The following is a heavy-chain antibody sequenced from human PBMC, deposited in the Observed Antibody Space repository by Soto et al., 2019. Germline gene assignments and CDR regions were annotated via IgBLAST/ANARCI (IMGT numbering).Heavy chain of an antibody. D-gene: IGHD6-19*01. V-gene: IGHV1-46*01. CDR2: INPSGGST. CDR3: ARGGRDSSGSASVDI. J-gene: IGHJ3*02. CDR1: GYIFTSYY. Sequence: ASVKVSCKASGYIFTSYYIHWVRQAPGQGLEWMGIINPSGGSTSYAQKFQGRVTMTRNTSISTAYMELSSLRSEDTAVYYFARGGRDSSGSASVDIWGQGTMVTVSS.